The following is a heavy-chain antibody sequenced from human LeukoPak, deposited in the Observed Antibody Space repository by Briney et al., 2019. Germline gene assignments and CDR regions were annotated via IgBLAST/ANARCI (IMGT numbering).Heavy chain of an antibody. CDR1: GFSFSTYW. CDR2: IKQDESEK. D-gene: IGHD6-13*01. Sequence: PGGSLRLSCAASGFSFSTYWMSWVRQAPGKGLEWVANIKQDESEKYYVDSVKGRFTISRDNTKNSLYLQMNSLRVEDTAVHYCASGRQLGRWGQGTLVTVSS. J-gene: IGHJ4*02. V-gene: IGHV3-7*03. CDR3: ASGRQLGR.